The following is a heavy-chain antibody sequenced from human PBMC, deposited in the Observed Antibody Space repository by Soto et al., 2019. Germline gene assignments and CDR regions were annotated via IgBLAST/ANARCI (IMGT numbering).Heavy chain of an antibody. CDR2: IYQSGST. CDR1: GGSISSGGYA. J-gene: IGHJ4*02. V-gene: IGHV4-30-2*01. D-gene: IGHD2-21*02. CDR3: ARSYSGGDAYFDY. Sequence: SETLSLTCAVSGGSISSGGYAWAWIRQPPGKGLEWVGYIYQSGSTYYNPSLRSRVTIAADRSKNQFSLNLASVTAADTAVYYCARSYSGGDAYFDYWGQGTVVTVSS.